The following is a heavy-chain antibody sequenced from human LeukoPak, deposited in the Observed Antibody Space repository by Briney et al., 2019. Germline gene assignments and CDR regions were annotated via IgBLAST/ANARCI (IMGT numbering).Heavy chain of an antibody. CDR3: ARELVVTAGDHYYYGMDV. J-gene: IGHJ6*02. CDR1: GFTVSSNY. CDR2: IYSGGTT. D-gene: IGHD2-8*02. V-gene: IGHV3-53*01. Sequence: GGFLRLSCAASGFTVSSNYMSWVRQAPGKGLEWVSVIYSGGTTYYADSVKGRFTISRDNSKNTLFLQMNSLRAEDTAVYYCARELVVTAGDHYYYGMDVWGQGTTVTVSS.